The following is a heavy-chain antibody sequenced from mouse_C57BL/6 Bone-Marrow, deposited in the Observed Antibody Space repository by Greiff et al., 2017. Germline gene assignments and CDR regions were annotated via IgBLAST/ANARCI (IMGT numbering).Heavy chain of an antibody. CDR1: GYTFTSYW. CDR3: AIKELGLRPYYFDY. CDR2: IHPSDRDT. J-gene: IGHJ2*01. V-gene: IGHV1-74*01. Sequence: QVQLQQSGAELVKPGASVKVSCKASGYTFTSYWMHWVKQRPGQGLEWIGRIHPSDRDTNYNQKFTGKATMTVDKSSSTAYMQLSSLTSEDSAVYYCAIKELGLRPYYFDYWGQGTTLTVSA. D-gene: IGHD2-4*01.